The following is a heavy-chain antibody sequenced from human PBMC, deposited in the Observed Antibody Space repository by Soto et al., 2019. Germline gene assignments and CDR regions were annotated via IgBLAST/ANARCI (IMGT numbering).Heavy chain of an antibody. V-gene: IGHV1-69*06. CDR3: ASPTREWLPPARDYYYGMDV. Sequence: QVQLVQSGAEVKKPGSSVEVSCKASGGTFSSYAISWVRQAPGQGLEWMGGIIPIFGTANYAQKFQGRVTITADKSTSTADMELSSLRSEDTAVYYCASPTREWLPPARDYYYGMDVWGQGTTVTVSS. CDR2: IIPIFGTA. J-gene: IGHJ6*02. D-gene: IGHD3-3*01. CDR1: GGTFSSYA.